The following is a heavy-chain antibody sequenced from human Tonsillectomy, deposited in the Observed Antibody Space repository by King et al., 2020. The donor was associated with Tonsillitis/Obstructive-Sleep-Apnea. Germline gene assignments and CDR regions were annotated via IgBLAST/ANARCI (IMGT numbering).Heavy chain of an antibody. V-gene: IGHV3-64D*06. CDR2: ISSNGGST. Sequence: VQLVESGGGLVQPGGSLRLSCSASGFTFSSYAIHWVRQAPGKGLEYVSAISSNGGSTYYADSVKGRFTISRDNSKNTLYLQMSSLRAEDTAVYYCVKGGSYVRVVDVWGKGTTVTVSS. J-gene: IGHJ6*04. CDR3: VKGGSYVRVVDV. D-gene: IGHD1-26*01. CDR1: GFTFSSYA.